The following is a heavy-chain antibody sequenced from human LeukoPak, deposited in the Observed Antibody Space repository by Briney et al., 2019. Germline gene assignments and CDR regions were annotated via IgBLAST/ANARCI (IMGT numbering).Heavy chain of an antibody. CDR3: ARIYGSGSYYPIYYYYYYMDV. Sequence: DSVKVSCKASGYTFTSYAMNWVRQAPGQGLEWMGWINTNTGNPTYAQGFTGRFVFSLDTSVSTAYLQISSLKAEDTAVYYCARIYGSGSYYPIYYYYYYMDVWGKGTTVTVSS. D-gene: IGHD3-10*01. CDR1: GYTFTSYA. CDR2: INTNTGNP. J-gene: IGHJ6*03. V-gene: IGHV7-4-1*02.